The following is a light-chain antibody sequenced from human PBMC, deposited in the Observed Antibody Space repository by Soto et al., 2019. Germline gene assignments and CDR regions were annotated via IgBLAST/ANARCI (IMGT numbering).Light chain of an antibody. CDR3: QQRSNWLGP. V-gene: IGKV3-11*01. Sequence: EIVLTQSPAPLSLSPGERATLSCRSSPSVSSYLAWYQQKPGQAPRLLIYDASHRATGVPARFSGSGSGTDCTLTISSLVPEDFAVYYCQQRSNWLGPVGQGTKVEIK. CDR2: DAS. J-gene: IGKJ1*01. CDR1: PSVSSY.